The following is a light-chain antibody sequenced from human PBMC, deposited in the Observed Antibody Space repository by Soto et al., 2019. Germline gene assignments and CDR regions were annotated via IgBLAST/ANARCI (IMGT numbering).Light chain of an antibody. CDR2: EAA. J-gene: IGKJ4*01. CDR1: QSIYKW. CDR3: QQYNSFPLT. V-gene: IGKV1-5*01. Sequence: DIQMTQSPSTLSASIGDTVTISCRASQSIYKWLAWYQQKPQKAPKVLIFEAAGLESGVSSRFRGSRSGTEFTLTISGLQPDDLATYYCQQYNSFPLTFGGGTTVEL.